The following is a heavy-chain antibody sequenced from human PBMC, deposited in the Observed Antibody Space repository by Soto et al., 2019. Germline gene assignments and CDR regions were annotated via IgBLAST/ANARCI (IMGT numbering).Heavy chain of an antibody. V-gene: IGHV4-59*12. CDR1: GGSISSYY. J-gene: IGHJ5*02. CDR2: IYYSEST. Sequence: PSETLSLTCTVSGGSISSYYWSWIRQSPGKGLEWIGYIYYSESTYYNPSLKSRVTISVDRSKNQFSLKLSSVTAADTAVYYCARSNYYDSSGYDPWGQGTLVTVSS. D-gene: IGHD3-22*01. CDR3: ARSNYYDSSGYDP.